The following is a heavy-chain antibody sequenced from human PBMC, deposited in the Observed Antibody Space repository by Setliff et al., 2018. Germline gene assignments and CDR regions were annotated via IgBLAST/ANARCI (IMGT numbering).Heavy chain of an antibody. CDR3: AKVDLGYCDTGTCTHY. CDR1: GFTLSSRN. V-gene: IGHV3-30*02. CDR2: IWHDRNSK. J-gene: IGHJ4*01. D-gene: IGHD2-15*01. Sequence: PGGSLRLSCEASGFTLSSRNMHWVRQAPDKGLEWMAFIWHDRNSKYYADSVKVRFTISTDNSKNTMYLYMNSLRVDDTALYYCAKVDLGYCDTGTCTHYWGHGTLVTVSS.